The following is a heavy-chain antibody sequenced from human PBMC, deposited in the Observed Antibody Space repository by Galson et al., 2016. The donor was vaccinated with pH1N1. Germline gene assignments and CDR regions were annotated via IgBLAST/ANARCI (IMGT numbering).Heavy chain of an antibody. J-gene: IGHJ6*03. CDR1: GFTFTAYS. D-gene: IGHD1-26*01. CDR3: ARDPGRPRLFYMDV. CDR2: ITSNSFHI. Sequence: SLRLSCAASGFTFTAYSMNWVRQAPGKGLEWVASITSNSFHIYYTDSVRGRFTISRDNAKNSLYLHTNSLSAEDTAVYYCARDPGRPRLFYMDVWGKGTTVTVS. V-gene: IGHV3-21*01.